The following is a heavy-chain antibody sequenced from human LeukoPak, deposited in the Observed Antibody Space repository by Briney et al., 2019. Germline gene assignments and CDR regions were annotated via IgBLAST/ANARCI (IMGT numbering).Heavy chain of an antibody. J-gene: IGHJ4*02. CDR1: GGSISSSSYY. CDR2: IYYSGSA. CDR3: ARLPYSSSWYRGFFDY. V-gene: IGHV4-39*01. Sequence: PSETLSLTCTVSGGSISSSSYYWGWIRQPPGKGLEWIGSIYYSGSAYYNPSLKSRLTISVDTSKNQFSLKLSSVTAADTAVYYCARLPYSSSWYRGFFDYWGQGTLVIVSS. D-gene: IGHD6-13*01.